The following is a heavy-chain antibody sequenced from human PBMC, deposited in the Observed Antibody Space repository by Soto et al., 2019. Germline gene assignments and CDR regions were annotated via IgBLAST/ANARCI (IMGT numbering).Heavy chain of an antibody. J-gene: IGHJ4*02. CDR2: ISFDGTYI. CDR1: GFTFSDYG. V-gene: IGHV3-33*01. Sequence: GGSLRLSCVTSGFTFSDYGFHWVRQAPGKGLDWVAMISFDGTYIQYAESVKGRFTISRDPSKNTLFLQMTSLRAEDAAVYYCGRESEDLTSNFDYRGQGTQVTVSS. CDR3: GRESEDLTSNFDY.